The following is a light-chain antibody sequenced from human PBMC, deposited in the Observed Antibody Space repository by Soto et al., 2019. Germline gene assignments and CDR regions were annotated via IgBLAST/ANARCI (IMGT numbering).Light chain of an antibody. CDR3: WSYDTSMSGLV. CDR2: GNS. V-gene: IGLV1-40*01. J-gene: IGLJ3*02. CDR1: SSNIGAGYD. Sequence: QSVLTQPPSVSGSPGQRVTISCTGSSSNIGAGYDVHWYQQLPGTAPKLLIYGNSNRPSGVPDRFSGSKSGTSASLAITGLQAEDEADYYCWSYDTSMSGLVFGGGTKLTVL.